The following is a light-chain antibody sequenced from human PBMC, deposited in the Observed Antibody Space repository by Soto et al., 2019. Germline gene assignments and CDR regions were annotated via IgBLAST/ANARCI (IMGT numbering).Light chain of an antibody. V-gene: IGKV1-5*01. CDR1: QNINNW. J-gene: IGKJ1*01. Sequence: DLQMTQSPATLSASVGDRVTITCRASQNINNWLAWYQQKPGKAPKLLIYESSSLDSGVPSRFSGTGSGTEFTLTISGLQPDDFATYYCQQYNRSFGQGTKVEIK. CDR2: ESS. CDR3: QQYNRS.